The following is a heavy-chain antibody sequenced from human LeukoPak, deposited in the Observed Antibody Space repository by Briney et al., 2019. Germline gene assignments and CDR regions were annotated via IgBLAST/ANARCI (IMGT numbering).Heavy chain of an antibody. D-gene: IGHD1-26*01. CDR3: ARSSVGARRRIDY. CDR2: MNPNSGNT. V-gene: IGHV1-8*01. CDR1: VYTSTSYD. Sequence: GASVKVSCKASVYTSTSYDINWVRQATGQGLEWMGWMNPNSGNTGYAQKFQGRVTMTRSASINTAYMELSSLTSDETAVYYCARSSVGARRRIDYWGQGTLVTVSS. J-gene: IGHJ4*02.